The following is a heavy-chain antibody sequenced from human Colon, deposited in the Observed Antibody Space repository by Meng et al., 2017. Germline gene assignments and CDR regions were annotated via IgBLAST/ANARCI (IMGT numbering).Heavy chain of an antibody. V-gene: IGHV4-39*07. CDR1: GGSIGSSDYH. CDR2: VYHSGSV. Sequence: QGEGAGAGLWKPLGTLSLSCTVCGGSIGSSDYHWGWIRQPPGKGLEWIGHVYHSGSVYYSPSLESRVVISIDTSKNQFSLRLSSVTAADTAVYYCARTQVGVAVNYWGQGTLVTVSS. J-gene: IGHJ4*02. D-gene: IGHD3-16*01. CDR3: ARTQVGVAVNY.